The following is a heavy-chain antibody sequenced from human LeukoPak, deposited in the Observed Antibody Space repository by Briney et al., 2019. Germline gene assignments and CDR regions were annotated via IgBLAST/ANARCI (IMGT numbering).Heavy chain of an antibody. CDR3: TRDGHGVPLDY. CDR2: ISYDGTEK. CDR1: GLIFSGYA. D-gene: IGHD4-17*01. V-gene: IGHV3-30-3*01. Sequence: GGSLRLSCAASGLIFSGYAMHWVRQAPGKGLEWVAVISYDGTEKHHGDSVKGRFTISRDNSKNTLYLQMNSLRAEDTALYYCTRDGHGVPLDYWGQGTLVTVSS. J-gene: IGHJ4*02.